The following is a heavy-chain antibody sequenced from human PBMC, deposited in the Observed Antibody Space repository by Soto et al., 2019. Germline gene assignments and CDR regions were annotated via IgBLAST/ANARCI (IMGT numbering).Heavy chain of an antibody. CDR2: ISYDGSYR. D-gene: IGHD3-22*01. Sequence: VGSLRLACASSVCTFSNSAMVCVRHSPGKGLEWVALISYDGSYRYYADSVKGRFTISRDNSKNILYLQMNSLRADDTAVYYCAKDPDYDLNWFEPLGQGTLVIVSS. CDR3: AKDPDYDLNWFEP. J-gene: IGHJ5*02. V-gene: IGHV3-30*18. CDR1: VCTFSNSA.